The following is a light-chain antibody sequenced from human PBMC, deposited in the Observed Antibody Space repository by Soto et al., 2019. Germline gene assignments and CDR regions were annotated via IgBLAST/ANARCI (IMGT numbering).Light chain of an antibody. J-gene: IGKJ1*01. V-gene: IGKV1-39*01. CDR1: QSISSY. Sequence: DIQITQSPASRSASVVDRVTITFLAGQSISSYLNWYQQKPGKAPKLLIYAASSLQSGVPSRFSGSGSGTDFTLTISSLQPEDFATYYCQKSYSTPRKFGQGTKVDIK. CDR2: AAS. CDR3: QKSYSTPRK.